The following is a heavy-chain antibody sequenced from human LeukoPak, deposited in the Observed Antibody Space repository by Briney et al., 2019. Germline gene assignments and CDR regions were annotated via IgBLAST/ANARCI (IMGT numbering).Heavy chain of an antibody. V-gene: IGHV3-7*01. CDR1: GFTFSSYW. J-gene: IGHJ1*01. D-gene: IGHD1-26*01. Sequence: PGGSLRLSCADSGFTFSSYWMSWVRQAPGKGLEWVANIKQDGSEKYYVDSVKGRFTISRDNAKNSLYLQMNSLRAEDTAVYYYARYSGSYSEYFQHWGQGTLVTVSS. CDR3: ARYSGSYSEYFQH. CDR2: IKQDGSEK.